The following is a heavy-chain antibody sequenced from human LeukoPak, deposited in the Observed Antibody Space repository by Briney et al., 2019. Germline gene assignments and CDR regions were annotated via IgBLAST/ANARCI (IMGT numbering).Heavy chain of an antibody. CDR3: AKGPGYYGILTGYQGLDY. V-gene: IGHV3-23*01. CDR2: ISGSGGST. J-gene: IGHJ4*02. D-gene: IGHD3-9*01. CDR1: GFTFSSYT. Sequence: GGSLRLSCAASGFTFSSYTMNWVRQAPGKGLEWVSAISGSGGSTYYADSVKGRFTISRDNSKNTLYLQMNSLRAEDTAVYYCAKGPGYYGILTGYQGLDYWGQGTLVTVSS.